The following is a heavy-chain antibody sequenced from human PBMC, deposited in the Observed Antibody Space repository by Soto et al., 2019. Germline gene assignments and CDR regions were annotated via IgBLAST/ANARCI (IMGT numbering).Heavy chain of an antibody. CDR2: IIHIFGTT. Sequence: QEQLVQAGAEVKKPGSSVRISCRASGGTFSNDAVSWVRQAPGQGLQWMGGIIHIFGTTHYAQKLQGRVTLTAEESTATAYMELRSLTAGDTAVYYCATGLRTGNYGMDVWGQGTAVTVSS. CDR3: ATGLRTGNYGMDV. CDR1: GGTFSNDA. J-gene: IGHJ6*02. V-gene: IGHV1-69*01. D-gene: IGHD3-10*01.